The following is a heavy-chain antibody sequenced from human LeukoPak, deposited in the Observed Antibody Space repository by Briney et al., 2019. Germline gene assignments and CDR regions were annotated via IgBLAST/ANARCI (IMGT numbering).Heavy chain of an antibody. CDR3: AKDGAFDY. V-gene: IGHV3-30*02. J-gene: IGHJ4*02. Sequence: GGSLRLSCAASGFSFSTYGMRWVRQAPGKGLEWVAFIRYDGSDKYYVDSVRGRFTISRDNSKNTLYLQKNSLRAEATAVYYCAKDGAFDYWGQGTLVTVSS. CDR1: GFSFSTYG. CDR2: IRYDGSDK.